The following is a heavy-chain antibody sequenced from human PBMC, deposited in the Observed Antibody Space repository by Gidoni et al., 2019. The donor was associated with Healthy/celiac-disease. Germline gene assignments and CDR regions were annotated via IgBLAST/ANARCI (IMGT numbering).Heavy chain of an antibody. D-gene: IGHD2-15*01. CDR1: GGSISSSSYY. V-gene: IGHV4-39*01. CDR3: ARQGCSGGSCMDY. Sequence: QLQLQESGPGLVKPSETLSLTCTVSGGSISSSSYYWGWIRQPPGKGLEWIGSIYYSGSTYYNPSLKSRVTISVDTSKNQFSLKLSSVTAADTAVYYCARQGCSGGSCMDYWGQGTLVTVSS. CDR2: IYYSGST. J-gene: IGHJ4*02.